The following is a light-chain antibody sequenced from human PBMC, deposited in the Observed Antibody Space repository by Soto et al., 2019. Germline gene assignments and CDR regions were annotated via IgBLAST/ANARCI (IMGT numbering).Light chain of an antibody. Sequence: MTQSPSTLSAFVGDRATLSCRASHSMSNSNLAWYQHKPGQAPRLLIYGASTRAIDIPARFSGSGSETEFTLTISSLQSEDFAVHYCQQYNNWPRTFGQGTKVDIK. J-gene: IGKJ1*01. CDR2: GAS. CDR3: QQYNNWPRT. V-gene: IGKV3-15*01. CDR1: HSMSNSN.